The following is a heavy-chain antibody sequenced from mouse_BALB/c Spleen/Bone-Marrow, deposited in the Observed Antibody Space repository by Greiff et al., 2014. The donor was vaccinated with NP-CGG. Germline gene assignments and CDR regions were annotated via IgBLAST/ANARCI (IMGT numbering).Heavy chain of an antibody. CDR2: IDPANGNT. CDR3: APYYYGSSQFAY. Sequence: EVQLQQSGAELVKPGASVKLSCTASGFNIKDTYMHWVEQRPEQGLEWIGRIDPANGNTKYDPKFQGKATITAATSSNTAYLQLSSLTSEDTAVYYCAPYYYGSSQFAYWGQGTLVTVSA. V-gene: IGHV14-3*02. CDR1: GFNIKDTY. D-gene: IGHD1-1*01. J-gene: IGHJ3*01.